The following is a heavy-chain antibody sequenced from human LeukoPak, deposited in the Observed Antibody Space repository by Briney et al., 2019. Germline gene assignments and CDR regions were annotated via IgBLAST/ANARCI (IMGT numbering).Heavy chain of an antibody. D-gene: IGHD2-2*01. J-gene: IGHJ3*02. CDR2: IYTSGST. Sequence: ETLSLTCTVSGSISGYYWSWIRQPPGKGLEWIGYIYTSGSTNYNPSLESRVTISVDTSKNQFSLDLSSVTAADTAVYYCARQKCTSASCLTKNAFDIWGQGTMVTVSS. CDR3: ARQKCTSASCLTKNAFDI. CDR1: GSISGYY. V-gene: IGHV4-4*09.